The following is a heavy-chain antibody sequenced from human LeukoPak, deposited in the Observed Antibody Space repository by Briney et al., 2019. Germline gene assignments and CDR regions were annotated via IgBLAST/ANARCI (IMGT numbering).Heavy chain of an antibody. CDR1: GFTFSSYA. V-gene: IGHV3-23*01. Sequence: GGSLRLSCAASGFTFSSYAMSWVRQAPGKGLEWVSAISGSGGSTYYADSVKGRFTISRDNSKNTLYLQMNSLRAEDTAVYYCAKEPPFYYDFWSGYSFDYWGQGTLVTVSS. J-gene: IGHJ4*02. CDR2: ISGSGGST. D-gene: IGHD3-3*01. CDR3: AKEPPFYYDFWSGYSFDY.